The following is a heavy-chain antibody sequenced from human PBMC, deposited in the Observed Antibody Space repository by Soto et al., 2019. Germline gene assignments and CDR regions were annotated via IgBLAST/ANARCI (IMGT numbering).Heavy chain of an antibody. CDR2: IYYSGST. CDR3: ARASGKAKYYYGMDV. V-gene: IGHV4-59*01. D-gene: IGHD3-10*01. J-gene: IGHJ6*02. CDR1: GGSISSYY. Sequence: SETLSLTCTVSGGSISSYYWSWIRQPPGKGLEWIGYIYYSGSTNYNPSLKSRVTISVDTSKNQFSLKLSSVTAADTAVYYCARASGKAKYYYGMDVWGQGTTVTVPS.